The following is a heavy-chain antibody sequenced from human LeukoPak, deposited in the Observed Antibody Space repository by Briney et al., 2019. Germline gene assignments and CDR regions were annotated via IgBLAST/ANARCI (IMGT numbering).Heavy chain of an antibody. CDR1: GFTFSSYS. D-gene: IGHD3-16*01. Sequence: PGGSLRLSCAASGFTFSSYSMNWVRQAPGTGLEWVSSISSTSSSITYTDSVKGRFTISRDNANNSMYLQMDSLRAEDTAVYYRARDPPSRGTRYFDYWGQGTLVTVSS. CDR3: ARDPPSRGTRYFDY. CDR2: ISSTSSSI. J-gene: IGHJ4*02. V-gene: IGHV3-21*01.